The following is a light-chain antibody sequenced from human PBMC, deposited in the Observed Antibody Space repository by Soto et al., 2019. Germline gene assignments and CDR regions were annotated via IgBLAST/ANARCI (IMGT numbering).Light chain of an antibody. CDR1: QSVSSY. CDR2: DAS. CDR3: QQRSNWPPGTIT. V-gene: IGKV3-11*01. J-gene: IGKJ5*01. Sequence: EIVLTQSPATLSLSPGERATLSCRASQSVSSYLAWYQQKPGQAPRLLIYDASNRATGIPARFSGSGSGTDFTLPISSLEPEDFAVYYCQQRSNWPPGTITFGHGTRLEIK.